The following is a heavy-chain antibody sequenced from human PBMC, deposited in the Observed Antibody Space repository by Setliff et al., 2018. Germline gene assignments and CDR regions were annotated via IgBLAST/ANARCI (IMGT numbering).Heavy chain of an antibody. V-gene: IGHV4-59*01. CDR3: AAVGIDAGGGWFDP. Sequence: SSETLSLTCTVSGGLIRDYYWNWIRQSPGKGLEWIGYIYYRGTTNYNSSLKSRVTISIDMSKNQFSLKLSSATAADTAVYFCAAVGIDAGGGWFDPWGHGIPVPSPQ. CDR1: GGLIRDYY. J-gene: IGHJ5*02. D-gene: IGHD1-26*01. CDR2: IYYRGTT.